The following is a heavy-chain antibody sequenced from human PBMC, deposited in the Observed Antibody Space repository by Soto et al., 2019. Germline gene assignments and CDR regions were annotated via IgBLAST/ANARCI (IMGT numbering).Heavy chain of an antibody. CDR2: IVPIFGTT. CDR1: GGSFTRYS. CDR3: ARPDEGGYSSDHHYYYALDV. V-gene: IGHV1-69*01. Sequence: QVHLLQSGAEVKKPGSSVKVSCTASGGSFTRYSLSWVRQAPGQGLEWVGGIVPIFGTTNYAQRFQGRVIITSDASTSTAAMELSSLSSDDTAVYYCARPDEGGYSSDHHYYYALDVWGQGTSVTVT. J-gene: IGHJ6*02. D-gene: IGHD2-21*01.